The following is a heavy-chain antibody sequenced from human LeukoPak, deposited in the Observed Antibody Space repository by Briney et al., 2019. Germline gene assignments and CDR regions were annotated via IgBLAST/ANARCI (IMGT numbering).Heavy chain of an antibody. J-gene: IGHJ4*02. V-gene: IGHV3-49*04. CDR2: IRTKAYGGTT. CDR3: TRTYYDSSGYLFDY. CDR1: GFTSGFTFGDYA. D-gene: IGHD3-22*01. Sequence: GGSLRLSCTASGFTSGFTFGDYAMSWVRQAPGKGLEWVGFIRTKAYGGTTEYAASVKGRFTISRDGSKSIAYLQMNSLKTEDTAVYYCTRTYYDSSGYLFDYWGRGTLVTVSS.